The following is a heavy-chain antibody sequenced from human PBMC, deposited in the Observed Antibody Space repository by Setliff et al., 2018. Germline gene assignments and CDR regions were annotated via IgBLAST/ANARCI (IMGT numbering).Heavy chain of an antibody. D-gene: IGHD3-3*01. CDR3: ARDKRQYNFWSGYYGSWGNYFDY. Sequence: PSETLSLTCAIYGQSFSDYYWSWVRQPPGKGLEWIGEIYHSGSTYYNPSLKSRVTISVDTSKNQFSLKLSSVTAADTAVYYCARDKRQYNFWSGYYGSWGNYFDYWGQGTLVTVSS. V-gene: IGHV4-34*01. CDR1: GQSFSDYY. J-gene: IGHJ4*02. CDR2: IYHSGST.